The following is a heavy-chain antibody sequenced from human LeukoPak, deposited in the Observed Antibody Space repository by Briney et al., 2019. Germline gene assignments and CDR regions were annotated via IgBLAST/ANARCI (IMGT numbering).Heavy chain of an antibody. V-gene: IGHV3-74*01. D-gene: IGHD5-18*01. J-gene: IGHJ3*01. CDR3: ARDKAIQTIPYDAFDL. CDR2: IKTDGTSI. Sequence: PGGSLRLSCAASGFTLSSHWMHWVRQVPGKGLVWVSRIKTDGTSISYADSVKGRFTISRDNAKNTLYLQMNSLSAEDTAVYYCARDKAIQTIPYDAFDLWGRGTMVTVPS. CDR1: GFTLSSHW.